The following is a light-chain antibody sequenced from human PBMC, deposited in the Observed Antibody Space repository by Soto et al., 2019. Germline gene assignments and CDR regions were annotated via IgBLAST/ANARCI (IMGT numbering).Light chain of an antibody. CDR3: SAYAGSSAVV. CDR1: NSDIGDYNF. CDR2: DVS. Sequence: QSALTQPASVSGSPGQSITISCTGTNSDIGDYNFVSWYQQHPGKDPKLMIYDVSFRPSGVSDRFYCSKSGSTASLTISGLQSEDEAAYYCSAYAGSSAVVFGGGTKLTVL. V-gene: IGLV2-14*03. J-gene: IGLJ2*01.